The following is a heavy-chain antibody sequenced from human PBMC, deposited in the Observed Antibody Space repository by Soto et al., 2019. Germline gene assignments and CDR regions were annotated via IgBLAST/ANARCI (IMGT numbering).Heavy chain of an antibody. CDR3: ARGIYLSNWFDP. Sequence: SETLSLTCAVYGGSFSGYYWSWIRQPPGKGLEWIGEINHSGSTNYNPSLKSRVTISVDTSKNQFSLKLSSVTAADTAVYYCARGIYLSNWFDPWGQGTLVTVSS. V-gene: IGHV4-34*01. CDR1: GGSFSGYY. CDR2: INHSGST. D-gene: IGHD3-10*01. J-gene: IGHJ5*02.